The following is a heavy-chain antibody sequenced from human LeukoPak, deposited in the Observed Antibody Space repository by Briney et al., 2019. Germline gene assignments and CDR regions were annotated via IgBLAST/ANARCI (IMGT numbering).Heavy chain of an antibody. Sequence: ASVKVSCKASGYTFTSYSISWVRQTPGQGLEWMGWISAYNGNTNYAQKLQGRVTMTTDTSTSTAYMELRSLRSDDTAVYYCARGCSSTSCYHFRWFDPWGQGTLVTVSS. CDR2: ISAYNGNT. V-gene: IGHV1-18*01. J-gene: IGHJ5*02. D-gene: IGHD2-2*01. CDR3: ARGCSSTSCYHFRWFDP. CDR1: GYTFTSYS.